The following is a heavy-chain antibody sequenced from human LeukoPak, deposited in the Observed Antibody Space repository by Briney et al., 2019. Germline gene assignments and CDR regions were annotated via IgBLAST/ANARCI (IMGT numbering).Heavy chain of an antibody. CDR1: GGSISSYY. CDR2: IYYSGST. D-gene: IGHD4-17*01. J-gene: IGHJ4*02. V-gene: IGHV4-59*01. CDR3: ARDQRDGDYLNFDY. Sequence: SETLSLTCTVSGGSISSYYWSWIRQPPGKGLEWIGYIYYSGSTNYNPSLKSRVTISVDTSKNQFSLKLSSVTAADTAVYYCARDQRDGDYLNFDYWGQGTLVTVSS.